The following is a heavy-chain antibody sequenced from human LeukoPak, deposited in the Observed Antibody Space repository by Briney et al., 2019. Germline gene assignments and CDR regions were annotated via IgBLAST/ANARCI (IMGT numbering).Heavy chain of an antibody. Sequence: GGSLRLSCAVSGFTVTTNYMSWVRQAPGKGLEWVSIIHRDGSTYYADSVKGRFTISRDNSKNTLYLQMNSLRAEDTAVYYCARLGGSYLDYWGQGTLVTVSS. CDR2: IHRDGST. J-gene: IGHJ4*02. D-gene: IGHD3-16*01. V-gene: IGHV3-53*01. CDR1: GFTVTTNY. CDR3: ARLGGSYLDY.